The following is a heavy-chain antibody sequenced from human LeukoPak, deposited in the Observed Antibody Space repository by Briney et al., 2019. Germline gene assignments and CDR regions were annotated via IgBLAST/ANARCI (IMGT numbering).Heavy chain of an antibody. V-gene: IGHV5-51*01. CDR3: ARQSRSYGYDFDY. CDR2: IYPGDSDT. J-gene: IGHJ4*02. Sequence: GESLKISCKGSGYSFTSYWIGWVRQMPGKGLEWMGIIYPGDSDTRYSPSFQGQVTVSADKSISTAYLQWSSLKASDTAMYYCARQSRSYGYDFDYWGQGTLVTVSS. CDR1: GYSFTSYW. D-gene: IGHD5-18*01.